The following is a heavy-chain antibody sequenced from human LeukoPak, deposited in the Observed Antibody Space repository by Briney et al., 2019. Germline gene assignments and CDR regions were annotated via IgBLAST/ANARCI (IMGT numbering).Heavy chain of an antibody. CDR2: ISAYNGNT. J-gene: IGHJ4*02. V-gene: IGHV1-18*01. CDR1: GYIFTSYG. Sequence: ASVKVSCKASGYIFTSYGISWVRQAPGQGLEWMGWISAYNGNTNYAQKLQGRVTMTTDTSTSTAYMELRSLRSDDTAVYYCARVPILIFSGWYGFDYWGQGTLVTVSS. D-gene: IGHD6-19*01. CDR3: ARVPILIFSGWYGFDY.